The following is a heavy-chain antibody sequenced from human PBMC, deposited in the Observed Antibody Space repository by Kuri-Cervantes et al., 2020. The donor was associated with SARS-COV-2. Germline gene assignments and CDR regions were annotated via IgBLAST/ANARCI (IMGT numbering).Heavy chain of an antibody. CDR3: ARGSMYNWNYRRANYYYGMDV. CDR2: IYYSGST. CDR1: GYSISSSNW. D-gene: IGHD1-7*01. V-gene: IGHV4-28*03. J-gene: IGHJ6*02. Sequence: LRLSCAVSGYSISSSNWWGWIRQPPGKGLEWIGYIYYSGSTYYNPSLKSRVTISVDTSKNQFSLKLSSVTAADTAVYYCARGSMYNWNYRRANYYYGMDVWGQGTTVTVSS.